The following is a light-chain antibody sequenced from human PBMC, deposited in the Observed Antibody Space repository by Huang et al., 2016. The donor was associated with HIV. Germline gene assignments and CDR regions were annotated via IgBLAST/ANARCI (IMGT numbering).Light chain of an antibody. Sequence: EIVLTQSPGTLSLSPGERATLSCRASQSVSSSYLAWYQQKPGQAPRLLIYGVSSRATGIPDRFSGSGSGTDFTLTINRLEPEDFAVYYCQQYGSSPGTFGQGTKVEIK. CDR1: QSVSSSY. CDR3: QQYGSSPGT. V-gene: IGKV3-20*01. J-gene: IGKJ1*01. CDR2: GVS.